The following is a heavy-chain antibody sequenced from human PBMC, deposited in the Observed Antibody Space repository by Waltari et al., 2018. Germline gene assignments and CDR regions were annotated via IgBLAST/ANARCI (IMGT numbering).Heavy chain of an antibody. CDR2: IYYSGST. V-gene: IGHV4-39*07. J-gene: IGHJ4*02. Sequence: QLQLQESGPGLVKPSETLSLTCTVSGGYISSSIYYWGWIRQPPGKGLEWIGSIYYSGSTYYNPSLKSRVTISVDTSKNQFSLKLSSVTAADTAVFYCAREVVGSHFDAWGQGTLVTVSS. D-gene: IGHD2-15*01. CDR1: GGYISSSIYY. CDR3: AREVVGSHFDA.